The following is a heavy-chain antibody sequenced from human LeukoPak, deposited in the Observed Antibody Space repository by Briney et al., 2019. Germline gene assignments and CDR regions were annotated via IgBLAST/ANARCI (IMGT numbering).Heavy chain of an antibody. CDR2: ISSSSSYI. J-gene: IGHJ5*02. D-gene: IGHD3-10*01. CDR3: ARVRGSGSFWFDP. CDR1: GFTFSSYA. V-gene: IGHV3-21*01. Sequence: GGSLRLSCAASGFTFSSYAMHWVRQAPGKGLEWVSSISSSSSYIYYADSVKGRFTISRDNAKNSLYLQMNSLRAEDTAVYYCARVRGSGSFWFDPWGQGTLVTVSS.